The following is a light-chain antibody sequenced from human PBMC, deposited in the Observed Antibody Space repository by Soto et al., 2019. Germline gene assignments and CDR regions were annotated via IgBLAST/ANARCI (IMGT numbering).Light chain of an antibody. J-gene: IGLJ2*01. CDR3: QTWGTGIVV. Sequence: QAVLTQSPSASASLGASVKLTCTLSSGHSSYAIAWHQQQPERGPRYLMKVKSDGSHNKGDGVPDRFSGSRSGAELYLTISSLQSEDEGDYYCQTWGTGIVVFGGGTQLTVL. CDR1: SGHSSYA. CDR2: VKSDGSH. V-gene: IGLV4-69*01.